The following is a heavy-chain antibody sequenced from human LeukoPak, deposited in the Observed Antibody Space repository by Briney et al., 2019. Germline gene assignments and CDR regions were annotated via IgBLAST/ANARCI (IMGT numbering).Heavy chain of an antibody. CDR1: GYSFTSYW. Sequence: GESLRISCQGSGYSFTSYWISRVRQMPGKGLERMGRIDPSDSYTNYSPSFQGHVTISADKSISTAYLQWSSLKASDTAMYYCARWMVRGRPLDYWGQGTLVTVSS. J-gene: IGHJ4*02. V-gene: IGHV5-10-1*01. D-gene: IGHD3-10*01. CDR2: IDPSDSYT. CDR3: ARWMVRGRPLDY.